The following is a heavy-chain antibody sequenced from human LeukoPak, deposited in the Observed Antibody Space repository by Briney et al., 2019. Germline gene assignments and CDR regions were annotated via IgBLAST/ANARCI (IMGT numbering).Heavy chain of an antibody. CDR1: GFTVSSSNY. D-gene: IGHD3-16*01. V-gene: IGHV3-66*01. CDR3: AREFSRFGM. Sequence: GGSLRLSCAASGFTVSSSNYISWVRADPRKGLEWVSGIYTGGTTYYTDSVKGRFTISRDNPNNTLYLQMHSLRAEDTAVYYCAREFSRFGMRGQGTLVTVSS. J-gene: IGHJ4*02. CDR2: IYTGGTT.